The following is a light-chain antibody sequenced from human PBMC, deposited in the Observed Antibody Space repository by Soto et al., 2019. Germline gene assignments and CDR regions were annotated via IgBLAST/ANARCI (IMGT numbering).Light chain of an antibody. CDR3: QHFNSYPIT. CDR1: QGISSA. Sequence: AIQLTQSPSSLSASVGDRVTITCRASQGISSALAWYQQKPGKVPKLLIYDASSFESGVPSRFSGSGSGTDFTLTISSLQPEDFATYSCQHFNSYPITFGQGTRLEI. CDR2: DAS. V-gene: IGKV1-13*02. J-gene: IGKJ5*01.